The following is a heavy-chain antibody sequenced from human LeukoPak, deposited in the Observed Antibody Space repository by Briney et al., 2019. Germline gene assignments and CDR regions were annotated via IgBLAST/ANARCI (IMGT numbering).Heavy chain of an antibody. CDR2: IIPIFGTA. Sequence: ASVKVSCKASGGTFSSYAISWVRQAPGQGLEWMGRIIPIFGTANYAQKFQGRVTITTDESTSTAYMELSSLRSEDTAVYYCARDGKLTGAPYFDYWGQGTLVTVSS. CDR1: GGTFSSYA. D-gene: IGHD7-27*01. CDR3: ARDGKLTGAPYFDY. V-gene: IGHV1-69*05. J-gene: IGHJ4*02.